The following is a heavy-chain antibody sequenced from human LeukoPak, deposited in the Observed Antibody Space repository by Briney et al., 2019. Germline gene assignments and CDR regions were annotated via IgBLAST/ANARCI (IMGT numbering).Heavy chain of an antibody. CDR1: GFTFSSYW. D-gene: IGHD3-22*01. CDR2: IKQDGSEK. CDR3: ARALHDSSGYYFDY. V-gene: IGHV3-7*01. J-gene: IGHJ4*02. Sequence: GGSLRLSCAASGFTFSSYWMTWVRQAPGKGLEWVANIKQDGSEKFYVDSVKGRFTISRDSAKDSLFLQMNSLRAEDTAVYCCARALHDSSGYYFDYWGQGTLVTVSS.